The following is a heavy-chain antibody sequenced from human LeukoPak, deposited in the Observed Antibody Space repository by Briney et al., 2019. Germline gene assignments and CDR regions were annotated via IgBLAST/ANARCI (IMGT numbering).Heavy chain of an antibody. V-gene: IGHV3-9*02. Sequence: GGSLRLSCAASGFTSDDYAMHWVRQAPGKGLEWVSGISWNSGSIGYADSVKGRFTISRDNAKNSLYLQMNSLRAEDTALYYCAKDIYSSSWYYFDYWGQGTLVTVSS. CDR2: ISWNSGSI. CDR3: AKDIYSSSWYYFDY. D-gene: IGHD6-13*01. J-gene: IGHJ4*02. CDR1: GFTSDDYA.